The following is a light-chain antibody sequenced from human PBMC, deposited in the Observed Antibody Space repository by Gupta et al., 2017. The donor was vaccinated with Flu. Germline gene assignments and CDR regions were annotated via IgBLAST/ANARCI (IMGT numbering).Light chain of an antibody. CDR1: QIVRASY. CDR2: GAS. V-gene: IGKV3-20*01. Sequence: PGTLSLSPGGRATLSCRASQIVRASYLAWYQQTPGQPPRLLFYGASTRVAGVPDRFSGSGSGTDFTLTISRLEPGDFAVFYCQLYGSSRTFGQGTKLEIK. J-gene: IGKJ2*01. CDR3: QLYGSSRT.